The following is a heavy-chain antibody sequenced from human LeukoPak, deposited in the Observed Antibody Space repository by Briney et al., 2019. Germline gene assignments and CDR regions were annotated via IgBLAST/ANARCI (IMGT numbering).Heavy chain of an antibody. CDR3: ARFTANRDGYNLHPDAFDV. CDR1: GYTFTSNG. J-gene: IGHJ3*01. V-gene: IGHV1-18*01. CDR2: ISAYNGNT. D-gene: IGHD5-24*01. Sequence: ASVKVSCKASGYTFTSNGFSWVRQAPGQGLEWMGWISAYNGNTNYAQKLQGRVTMTTDTSTSTAYMELRSLRSDDTAVYYCARFTANRDGYNLHPDAFDVWGQGTMVTVSS.